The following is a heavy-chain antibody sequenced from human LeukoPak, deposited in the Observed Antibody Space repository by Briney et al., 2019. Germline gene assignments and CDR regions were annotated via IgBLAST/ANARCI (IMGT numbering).Heavy chain of an antibody. CDR2: IYHSGST. Sequence: PSETLSLTCTVSGYSISSGYYWGWIRQPPGKGLEWIGSIYHSGSTYYNPSLKSRVTISVDTSKNQFSLKLSSVTAADTAVYYCARSSSVGCSGGSCLFDYWGQGTLVTVSS. D-gene: IGHD2-15*01. J-gene: IGHJ4*02. CDR3: ARSSSVGCSGGSCLFDY. CDR1: GYSISSGYY. V-gene: IGHV4-38-2*02.